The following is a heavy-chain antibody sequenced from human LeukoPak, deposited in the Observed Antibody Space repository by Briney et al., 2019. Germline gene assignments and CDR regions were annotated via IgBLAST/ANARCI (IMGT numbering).Heavy chain of an antibody. CDR1: GGSVSSGSYS. CDR2: IFYSGST. J-gene: IGHJ4*03. CDR3: ARAPSRGYFDF. Sequence: SETLSLTCTVSGGSVSSGSYSWGWIRQPPGKGLEWIGYIFYSGSTNYNSSLKSRVTISVDTSKNRFPLKLNSVTAADTAAYYCARAPSRGYFDFWGQGTLVTVSS. V-gene: IGHV4-61*01.